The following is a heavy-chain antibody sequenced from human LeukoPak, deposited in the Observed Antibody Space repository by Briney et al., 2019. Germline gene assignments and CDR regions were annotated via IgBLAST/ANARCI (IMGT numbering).Heavy chain of an antibody. CDR3: ARDREAAGIMDV. J-gene: IGHJ6*03. Sequence: SETLSLTCTVSGGSISSSSYYWGWIRQPPGKGLEWIGRIYYSGSTYYNPSLKSRVTISVDTSKNQFSLKLSSVTAADTAVYYCARDREAAGIMDVWGKGTTVTVSS. V-gene: IGHV4-39*07. CDR2: IYYSGST. D-gene: IGHD6-13*01. CDR1: GGSISSSSYY.